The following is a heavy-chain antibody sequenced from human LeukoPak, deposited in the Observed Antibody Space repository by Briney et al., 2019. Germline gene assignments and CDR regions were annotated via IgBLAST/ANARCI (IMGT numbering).Heavy chain of an antibody. CDR1: GYTLTELS. D-gene: IGHD3-9*01. V-gene: IGHV1-24*01. CDR3: APILRYFDWLFPGGY. CDR2: FDPEDGET. Sequence: ASVKVSCKVSGYTLTELSMHWVRRAPGKGLEWMGGFDPEDGETIYAQKFQGRVTMTEDTSTDTAYMELSSLRSEDTAVYYCAPILRYFDWLFPGGYWGQGTLVTVSS. J-gene: IGHJ4*02.